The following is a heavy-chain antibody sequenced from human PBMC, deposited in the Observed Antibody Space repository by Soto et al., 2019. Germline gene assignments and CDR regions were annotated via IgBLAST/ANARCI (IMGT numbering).Heavy chain of an antibody. Sequence: QVQLVQSGAEVKKPGSSVKVSCKASGGTFSSYTISWVRQAPGQGLEWMGRIIPILGIANYAQKFQGRVTITADKSTSTAYMELSSLRSEDTAVYYCARDYGDYVAWFDPWGQVTLVTVSS. CDR3: ARDYGDYVAWFDP. J-gene: IGHJ5*02. CDR1: GGTFSSYT. D-gene: IGHD4-17*01. V-gene: IGHV1-69*08. CDR2: IIPILGIA.